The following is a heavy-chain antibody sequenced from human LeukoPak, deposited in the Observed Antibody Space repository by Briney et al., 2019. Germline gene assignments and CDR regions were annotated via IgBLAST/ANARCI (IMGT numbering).Heavy chain of an antibody. J-gene: IGHJ4*02. CDR1: GFTFRSFV. V-gene: IGHV3-30*04. CDR2: ISYEDGITQ. Sequence: PGRSLRPSCAASGFTFRSFVMHWVRQAPGKGLEWVAAISYEDGITQYYADSVKGRFTISRDNSKYTVYLEMNSLRVEDTAMYYCSKERPEEYYSSGSYFDYWGQGTLVTVSS. CDR3: SKERPEEYYSSGSYFDY. D-gene: IGHD3-10*01.